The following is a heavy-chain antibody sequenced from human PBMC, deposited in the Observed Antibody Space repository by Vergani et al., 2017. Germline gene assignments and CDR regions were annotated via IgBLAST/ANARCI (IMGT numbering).Heavy chain of an antibody. CDR3: ARGRYYYESSGYYAFDI. CDR2: INPSGGST. V-gene: IGHV1-46*03. CDR1: GYTFTSYY. J-gene: IGHJ3*02. D-gene: IGHD3-22*01. Sequence: VQLVQSGAEVKKPGASVKVSCKASGYTFTSYYMHWVRQAPGQGLEWMGIINPSGGSTNYAQKFQGRVTLTRDTSTSTVYMEQSSLRSEDTAVYYCARGRYYYESSGYYAFDIWGQGTMVTVSS.